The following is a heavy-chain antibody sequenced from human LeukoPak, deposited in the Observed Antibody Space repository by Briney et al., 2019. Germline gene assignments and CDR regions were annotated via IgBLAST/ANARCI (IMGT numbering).Heavy chain of an antibody. CDR1: GGSFSGYY. J-gene: IGHJ4*02. V-gene: IGHV4-34*01. CDR3: ARVAPILTGYKHFDY. CDR2: INHSGST. D-gene: IGHD3-9*01. Sequence: SETLSLTCAVYGGSFSGYYWSWIRQPPGKGLEWIGEINHSGSTNYNPSLKSRVTISVDTSKNQFSLKLSSVTAADTAVYYCARVAPILTGYKHFDYWGQGTLVTVSS.